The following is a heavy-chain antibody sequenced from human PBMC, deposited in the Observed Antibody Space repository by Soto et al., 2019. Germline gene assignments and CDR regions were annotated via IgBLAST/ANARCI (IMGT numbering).Heavy chain of an antibody. V-gene: IGHV3-23*01. CDR2: ISGSGGGT. D-gene: IGHD3-16*02. Sequence: PGGSLRLSCAASGFTVNNYAISWVRQGPGKGLEWVSAISGSGGGTYYADSVKGRFTISRDNSKNTLYLQMNSLRAEDTAVYYCAKDLYDYIWGSYRSKGFDYWGQGTMVTVSS. CDR1: GFTVNNYA. CDR3: AKDLYDYIWGSYRSKGFDY. J-gene: IGHJ4*02.